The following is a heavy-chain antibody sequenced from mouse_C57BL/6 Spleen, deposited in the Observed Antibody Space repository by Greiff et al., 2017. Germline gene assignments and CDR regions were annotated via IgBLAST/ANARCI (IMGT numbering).Heavy chain of an antibody. J-gene: IGHJ2*01. CDR2: IRNKSNGYTS. CDR1: GFTFTDYY. Sequence: EVKVVESGGGLVQPGGSLSLSCAASGFTFTDYYMSWVRQPPGKALEWLGFIRNKSNGYTSKYSASVKGRFTISRDNSQSILYLQMNALRAEDSATYYCARWRYYDYWGQGTTLTVSS. CDR3: ARWRYYDY. D-gene: IGHD2-3*01. V-gene: IGHV7-3*01.